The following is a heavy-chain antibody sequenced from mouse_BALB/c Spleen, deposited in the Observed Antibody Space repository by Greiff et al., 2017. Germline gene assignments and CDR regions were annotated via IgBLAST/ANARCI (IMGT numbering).Heavy chain of an antibody. CDR3: ARVNLDRFAY. CDR1: GFTFSSYT. J-gene: IGHJ3*01. V-gene: IGHV5-12-2*01. Sequence: EVQGVESGGGLVQPGGSLKLSCAASGFTFSSYTMSWVRQTPEKRLEWVAYISNGGGSTYYPDTVKGRFTISRDNAKNTLYLQMSSLKSEDTAMYYCARVNLDRFAYWGQGTLVTVSA. CDR2: ISNGGGST.